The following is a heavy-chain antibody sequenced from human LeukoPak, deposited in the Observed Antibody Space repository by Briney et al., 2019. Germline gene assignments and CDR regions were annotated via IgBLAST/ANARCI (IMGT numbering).Heavy chain of an antibody. CDR1: GGSINSNSYY. V-gene: IGHV4-39*01. D-gene: IGHD3-3*01. J-gene: IGHJ5*02. CDR2: IYYSGST. CDR3: ARHKLHRRINGVVIYYNNWFDP. Sequence: PSETLSLTCAVSGGSINSNSYYWGWIPPPPGKGLEYLGSIYYSGSTYYNPSLKSRVTISVDTSKNQFSLKLRPVTAAATAVYYCARHKLHRRINGVVIYYNNWFDPCGEGTLLTVSS.